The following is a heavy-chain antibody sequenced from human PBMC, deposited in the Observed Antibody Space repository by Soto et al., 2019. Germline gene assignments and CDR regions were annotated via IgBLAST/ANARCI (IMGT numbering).Heavy chain of an antibody. CDR3: AGGYSGYDIEYAFDI. V-gene: IGHV1-18*04. CDR1: GYTFTSYG. CDR2: ISAYNGNT. J-gene: IGHJ3*02. Sequence: ASVKVSCKASGYTFTSYGISWVLQAPGQGLEWMGWISAYNGNTNYAQKLQGRVTMTTDTSTSTAYMELRSLRSDDTAVYYCAGGYSGYDIEYAFDIWGQGTMVTVSS. D-gene: IGHD5-12*01.